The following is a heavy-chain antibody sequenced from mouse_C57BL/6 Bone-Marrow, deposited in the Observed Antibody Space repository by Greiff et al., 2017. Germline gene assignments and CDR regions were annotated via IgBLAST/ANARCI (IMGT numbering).Heavy chain of an antibody. Sequence: EVQLVESGGGLVKPGGSLKLSCAASGFTFSTSAMSWVRQTPEKRLAWVATISAGGSYTYYPDTVKCRFTISRDNAKTNLYLQMSHLKSEDTARYYCAREGAYWGQGTLVTVSA. CDR1: GFTFSTSA. V-gene: IGHV5-4*01. CDR3: AREGAY. J-gene: IGHJ3*01. CDR2: ISAGGSYT.